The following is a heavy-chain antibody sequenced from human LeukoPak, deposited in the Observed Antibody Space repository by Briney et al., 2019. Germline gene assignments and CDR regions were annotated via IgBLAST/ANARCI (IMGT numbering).Heavy chain of an antibody. CDR2: IQQDGSEK. CDR3: ARVRKLRTRGVMDPLDY. D-gene: IGHD3-10*01. Sequence: GGSLRLSCAASGFTFSNAWMSWVRQAPGKGLEWVANIQQDGSEKYYVDSVKGRFIISRDNAKNSLYLQMNSLRAEDTVVYYCARVRKLRTRGVMDPLDYWGQGTLVTVSS. J-gene: IGHJ4*02. V-gene: IGHV3-7*01. CDR1: GFTFSNAW.